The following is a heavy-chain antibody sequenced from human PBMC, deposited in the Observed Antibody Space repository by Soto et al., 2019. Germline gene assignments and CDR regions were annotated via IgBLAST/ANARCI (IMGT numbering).Heavy chain of an antibody. V-gene: IGHV5-10-1*01. CDR2: IDPSDSST. Sequence: RGESLKISCKGSGYTFTSYWITWVRQMPGKGLEWMGRIDPSDSSTNYSPSFQGHVTISTDKSISTAHLQWSSLKVSDTAMYYCAATGYTYGYHFDHWGQGTQVTAPQ. D-gene: IGHD5-18*01. J-gene: IGHJ4*02. CDR1: GYTFTSYW. CDR3: AATGYTYGYHFDH.